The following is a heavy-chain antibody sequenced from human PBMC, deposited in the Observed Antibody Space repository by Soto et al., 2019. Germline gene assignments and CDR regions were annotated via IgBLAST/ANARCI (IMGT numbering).Heavy chain of an antibody. V-gene: IGHV4-59*01. CDR1: GGSISSYY. Sequence: KPSETLSLTCTVSGGSISSYYWSWIRQRPGKGLEWIGYIYYSGSTNYNPSLKSRVTISVDTSKNQFSLKLSSVTAADTAVYYCARVPRGGYYYDSSGAFDIWGQGTMVTVSS. CDR3: ARVPRGGYYYDSSGAFDI. J-gene: IGHJ3*02. CDR2: IYYSGST. D-gene: IGHD3-22*01.